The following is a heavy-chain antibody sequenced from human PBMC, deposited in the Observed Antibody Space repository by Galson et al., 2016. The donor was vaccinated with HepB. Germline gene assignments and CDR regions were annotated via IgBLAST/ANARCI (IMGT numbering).Heavy chain of an antibody. CDR1: GFTFSNFW. Sequence: SLRLSCAVSGFTFSNFWKNWVRQAPGKGLVWVARIDIDGSGIRYAESVKGRFTISSDNAKNTLYLQMDRLRVDDTIVYYCIRDWRHGPYDRWGQGTLVTVAS. D-gene: IGHD2-8*01. CDR3: IRDWRHGPYDR. J-gene: IGHJ5*02. V-gene: IGHV3-74*01. CDR2: IDIDGSGI.